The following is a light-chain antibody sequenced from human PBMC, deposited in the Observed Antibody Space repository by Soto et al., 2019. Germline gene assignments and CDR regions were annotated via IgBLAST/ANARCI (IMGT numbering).Light chain of an antibody. CDR1: QSISTY. CDR2: GAS. CDR3: QQSFSTPRP. Sequence: DIQMTQSPSSLSASVGDRVTITCRASQSISTYLNWYQQKPGKAPKLLIYGASSLQSGVPSRFSGSGSGTDFTLTISSLQPEDFGTYYCQQSFSTPRPFGQGTKADIK. V-gene: IGKV1-39*01. J-gene: IGKJ1*01.